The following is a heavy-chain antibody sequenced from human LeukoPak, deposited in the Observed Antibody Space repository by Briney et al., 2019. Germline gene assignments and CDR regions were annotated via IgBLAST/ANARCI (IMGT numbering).Heavy chain of an antibody. CDR1: GGSISSYY. CDR2: IYYSGST. Sequence: SETLSLTCIVSGGSISSYYWSWIRQPPGKGLEWIGYIYYSGSTNYNPSLKSRVTISVDTSKNQFSLKLSSVTAADTAVYYCARAEDRGYSYGWGFDIWGQGTMVTVSS. CDR3: ARAEDRGYSYGWGFDI. V-gene: IGHV4-59*01. J-gene: IGHJ3*02. D-gene: IGHD5-18*01.